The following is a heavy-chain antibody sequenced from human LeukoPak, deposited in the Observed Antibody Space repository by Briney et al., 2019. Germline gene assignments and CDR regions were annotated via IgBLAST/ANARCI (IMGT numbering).Heavy chain of an antibody. CDR3: ARLVAPRPVDY. D-gene: IGHD6-6*01. CDR1: GYTFTNYW. J-gene: IGHJ4*02. CDR2: IYPGDSDT. V-gene: IGHV5-51*01. Sequence: GESLKISCKGSGYTFTNYWIGWVRQMPGKGLEWMGIIYPGDSDTKYSPSFQGQVTISADKSISTAYLQWNSLKASDTAMYYCARLVAPRPVDYWGQGTLVTVSS.